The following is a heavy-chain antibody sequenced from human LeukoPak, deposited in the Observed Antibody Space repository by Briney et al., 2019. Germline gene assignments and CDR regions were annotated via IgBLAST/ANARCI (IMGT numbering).Heavy chain of an antibody. Sequence: GGSLRLSCAVSGFTFSSYWMSWVRQAPGKGLEWVANIKQDGSEKYYVDSVKGRFTISRDNAKNSLYLQMNSLRAEDTAVYYCVNIVLVPGEDYFDHWGQGTLVAVSS. J-gene: IGHJ4*02. CDR2: IKQDGSEK. CDR3: VNIVLVPGEDYFDH. D-gene: IGHD2-2*01. V-gene: IGHV3-7*01. CDR1: GFTFSSYW.